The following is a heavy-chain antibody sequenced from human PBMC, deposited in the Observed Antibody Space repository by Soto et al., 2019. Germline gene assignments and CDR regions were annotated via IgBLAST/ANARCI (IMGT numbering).Heavy chain of an antibody. D-gene: IGHD3-22*01. CDR3: ASRFYDSSGYYYTGAFDI. J-gene: IGHJ3*02. V-gene: IGHV5-51*01. CDR1: GYSFANYW. Sequence: GESLKISCKGSGYSFANYWIGWARQMPWKGLEWMGNIYPGDSDTRYSPSFQGQVTISADKSIRTAYLQWSSLKASDTAMYYCASRFYDSSGYYYTGAFDIWGKGTMVTVSS. CDR2: IYPGDSDT.